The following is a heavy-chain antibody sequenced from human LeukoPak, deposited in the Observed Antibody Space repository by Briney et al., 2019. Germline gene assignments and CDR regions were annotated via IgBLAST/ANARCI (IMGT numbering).Heavy chain of an antibody. CDR1: VYTFTGYY. CDR3: ARLGVVPAPNFDY. D-gene: IGHD2-2*01. J-gene: IGHJ4*02. V-gene: IGHV1-2*02. CDR2: INPNSGGT. Sequence: ASVNVSCKASVYTFTGYYMHWVRQAPGQGREWMGCINPNSGGTNYAQKFQGRVTMTRDTSISTAYMELRRLRSDDTAVYYCARLGVVPAPNFDYWGQGTLVTVSS.